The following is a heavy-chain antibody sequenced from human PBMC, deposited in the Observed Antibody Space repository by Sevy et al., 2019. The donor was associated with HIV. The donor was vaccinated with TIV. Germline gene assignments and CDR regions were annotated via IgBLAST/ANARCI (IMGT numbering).Heavy chain of an antibody. D-gene: IGHD2-15*01. J-gene: IGHJ5*02. CDR2: ISSSGSSI. CDR1: GFTFSDDY. CDR3: AKSGRSGGTCAYS. V-gene: IGHV3-11*01. Sequence: GGSLRLSCAASGFTFSDDYMSWIRQAPGKGLEWVSHISSSGSSIYYADSVKGRFTISRDNAKNSLYLQMNSLRAGDTAVYYCAKSGRSGGTCAYSWGQGTLVTVSS.